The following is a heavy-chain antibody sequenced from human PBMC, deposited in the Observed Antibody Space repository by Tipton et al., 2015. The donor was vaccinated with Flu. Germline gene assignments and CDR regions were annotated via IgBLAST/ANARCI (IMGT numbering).Heavy chain of an antibody. Sequence: QLVQSGAEVKKPGESLKISCKGSGYSFTSYWIGWVRQMPGKGLEWMGIIYPGDSDTRYSPSFHGQVTISAEKSISTAYLQWSSLKASAPAMYYCARRYQGYSSSSLIWGQGTMVTVSS. CDR1: GYSFTSYW. V-gene: IGHV5-51*01. D-gene: IGHD6-6*01. J-gene: IGHJ3*02. CDR2: IYPGDSDT. CDR3: ARRYQGYSSSSLI.